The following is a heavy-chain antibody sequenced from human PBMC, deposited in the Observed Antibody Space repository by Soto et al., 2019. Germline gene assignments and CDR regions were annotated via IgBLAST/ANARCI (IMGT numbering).Heavy chain of an antibody. CDR3: ARVRGAARSEYAFDI. CDR1: GGSISSYY. Sequence: SETLSLTCTVSGGSISSYYWSWIRQPPGKGLEWIGYIYYSGSTNYNPSLKSRVTISADTSKNQFSLKLSSVTAADTAVYYCARVRGAARSEYAFDIWGQGTMVTVSS. CDR2: IYYSGST. D-gene: IGHD6-6*01. J-gene: IGHJ3*02. V-gene: IGHV4-59*01.